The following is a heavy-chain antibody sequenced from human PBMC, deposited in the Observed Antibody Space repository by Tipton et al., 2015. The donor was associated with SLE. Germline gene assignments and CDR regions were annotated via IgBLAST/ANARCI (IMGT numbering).Heavy chain of an antibody. CDR2: IIPIFHTP. CDR1: GGTFSSLA. J-gene: IGHJ5*02. V-gene: IGHV1-69*01. D-gene: IGHD6-13*01. CDR3: ARDVEDVAAALITWFDP. Sequence: QSGAEVKKPGSSVKVSCKASGGTFSSLAISWVRQAPGQGLEWMGGIIPIFHTPHYAQKFQGRVTITADESTSTVYMELSSLRSEDTAVYFCARDVEDVAAALITWFDPWGQGTLVTVSS.